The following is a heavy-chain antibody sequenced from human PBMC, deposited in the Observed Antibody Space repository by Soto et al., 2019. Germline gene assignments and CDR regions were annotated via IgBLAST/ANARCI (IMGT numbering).Heavy chain of an antibody. CDR1: GGSISRSIYY. Sequence: KPSETLSLTCTVSGGSISRSIYYWGWIRQPPGKGLEWIGSIFYTGSTYYNASLKSRVTISLDTSKNQFSLRLSSVTAADTAVYFCARHGPTVATSDGFDYWGRGTLATVSS. CDR2: IFYTGST. CDR3: ARHGPTVATSDGFDY. V-gene: IGHV4-39*01. J-gene: IGHJ4*02. D-gene: IGHD4-17*01.